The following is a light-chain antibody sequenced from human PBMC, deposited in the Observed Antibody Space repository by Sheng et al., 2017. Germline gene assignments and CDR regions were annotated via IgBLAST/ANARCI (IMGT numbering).Light chain of an antibody. CDR1: QSVSSN. CDR3: QQYNNLRVT. CDR2: GAS. V-gene: IGKV3-15*01. Sequence: EIVMTQSPATLSVSPGERATLSCRASQSVSSNLAWYQQKPGQAPRLLIYGASTRATGIPARFSGSGSGTEFTLTISSLQSEDFAVYYCQQYNNLRVTFGPGTKVDIK. J-gene: IGKJ3*01.